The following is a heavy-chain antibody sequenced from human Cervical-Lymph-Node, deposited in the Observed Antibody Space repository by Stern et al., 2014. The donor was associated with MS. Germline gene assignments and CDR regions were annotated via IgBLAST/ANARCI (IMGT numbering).Heavy chain of an antibody. CDR1: GFAFSSYS. D-gene: IGHD3-10*01. CDR3: ARDRVGRRDFDY. J-gene: IGHJ4*02. Sequence: EVQLLQSGGGLVKPGGSLRLSCAASGFAFSSYSMNWVRQAPGKGLEWVSFIHSSSSYIYYADSVRGRFTISRDNANNSLYLQANSLRAEDTAVYYCARDRVGRRDFDYWGQGTLVTVSS. CDR2: IHSSSSYI. V-gene: IGHV3-21*01.